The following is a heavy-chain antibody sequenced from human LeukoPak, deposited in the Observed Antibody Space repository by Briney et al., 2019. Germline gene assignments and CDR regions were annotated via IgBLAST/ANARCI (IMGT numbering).Heavy chain of an antibody. J-gene: IGHJ3*02. CDR1: RVTFSKYW. V-gene: IGHV3-7*01. D-gene: IGHD3-10*01. Sequence: GGSLRLSCTASRVTFSKYWMSWVRQAPGKGLEWVANIKQDGSEKYYVDSVKGRFTISRDNAKNSLYLQMNSLRAEDTAVYYCARTPSESSLWFGEPSGEEVIGAFDIWGQGTMVTVSS. CDR3: ARTPSESSLWFGEPSGEEVIGAFDI. CDR2: IKQDGSEK.